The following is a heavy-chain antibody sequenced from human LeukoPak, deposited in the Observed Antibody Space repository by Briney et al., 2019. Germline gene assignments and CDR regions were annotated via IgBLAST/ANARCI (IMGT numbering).Heavy chain of an antibody. CDR2: IYPGDSDT. V-gene: IGHV5-51*01. CDR3: ARLSGYCSGGSCPNWFDP. CDR1: GYSFTSYW. J-gene: IGHJ5*02. Sequence: GESLKISCKGSGYSFTSYWIGWVRQMPGKGLEWMGIIYPGDSDTRSSPSFQGQVNISADKSISTAYLQWSSLKASDTAMYYCARLSGYCSGGSCPNWFDPWGQGTLVTVSS. D-gene: IGHD2-15*01.